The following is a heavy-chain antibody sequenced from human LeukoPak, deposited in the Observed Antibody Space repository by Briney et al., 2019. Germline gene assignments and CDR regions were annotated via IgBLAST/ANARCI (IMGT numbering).Heavy chain of an antibody. J-gene: IGHJ3*01. CDR2: ISSSGNNA. Sequence: GGSLRLSCAASGFTFSSYAMSWVRQAPGKGLEWVSLISSSGNNAYYADSVKGRFTISRDNSKNTLSLQMNSLRVEDTAIYYCAKDIQLSTWGLGTRVTVSS. D-gene: IGHD5-24*01. CDR1: GFTFSSYA. V-gene: IGHV3-23*01. CDR3: AKDIQLST.